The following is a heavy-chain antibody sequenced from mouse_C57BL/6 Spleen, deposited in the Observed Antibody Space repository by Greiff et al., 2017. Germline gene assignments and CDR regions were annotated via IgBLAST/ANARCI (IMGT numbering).Heavy chain of an antibody. CDR3: ARVCGTRYCDG. Sequence: EVQLQESGPVLVKPGASVKMSCKASGYTFTDYYMNWVKQSHGKSLEWIGVINPYNGGTSYNQKFKGKATMTVDKSSSTAYMELNSLTSEDSAVYYCARVCGTRYCDGWGTVTTVTVSS. CDR2: INPYNGGT. J-gene: IGHJ1*03. V-gene: IGHV1-19*01. D-gene: IGHD4-1*01. CDR1: GYTFTDYY.